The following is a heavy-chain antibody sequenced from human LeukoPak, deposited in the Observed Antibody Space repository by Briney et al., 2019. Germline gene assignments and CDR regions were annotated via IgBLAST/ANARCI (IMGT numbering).Heavy chain of an antibody. CDR1: GYSISSGYY. CDR2: IYHSGST. J-gene: IGHJ4*02. CDR3: ARDLGGRVFDY. Sequence: SSETLSLTCTVSGYSISSGYYWGWIRQPPGKGLEWIGSIYHSGSTYYNPSLKSRVTISVDTSKNQFSLKLSSVTAADTAVYYCARDLGGRVFDYWGQGTLVTVSS. D-gene: IGHD1-14*01. V-gene: IGHV4-38-2*02.